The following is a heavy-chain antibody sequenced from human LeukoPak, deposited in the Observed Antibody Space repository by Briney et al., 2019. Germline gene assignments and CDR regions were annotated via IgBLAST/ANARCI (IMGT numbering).Heavy chain of an antibody. CDR2: ISSSSSYI. D-gene: IGHD1-1*01. CDR3: AGRRTTGTAAQDY. V-gene: IGHV3-21*01. J-gene: IGHJ4*02. CDR1: GFTFSSYS. Sequence: PGGSLRLSCAASGFTFSSYSMNWVRQAPGKGLEWVSSISSSSSYIYYADSVKGRFTISRGNAKNSLYLQMNSLRAEDTAVYYCAGRRTTGTAAQDYWGQGTLVTVSS.